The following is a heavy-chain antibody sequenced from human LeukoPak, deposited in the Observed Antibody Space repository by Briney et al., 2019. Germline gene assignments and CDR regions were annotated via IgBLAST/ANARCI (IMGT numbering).Heavy chain of an antibody. Sequence: GASVKVSCKASGYTFTSYGISWVRQAPGQGLEWMGWISAYNGNTNYAQKLQGRVTMTTDTSTSTAYMELRSLRSDDTAVYYCARDHQHYDDSSGYPPRGWDFDYWGQGTLVTVSS. D-gene: IGHD3-22*01. CDR3: ARDHQHYDDSSGYPPRGWDFDY. CDR1: GYTFTSYG. J-gene: IGHJ4*02. V-gene: IGHV1-18*01. CDR2: ISAYNGNT.